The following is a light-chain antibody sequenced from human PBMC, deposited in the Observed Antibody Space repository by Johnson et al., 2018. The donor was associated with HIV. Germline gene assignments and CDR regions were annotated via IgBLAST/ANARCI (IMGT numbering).Light chain of an antibody. CDR2: KND. V-gene: IGLV1-51*02. CDR3: GTWDSSLRSGF. CDR1: SANIGNNY. J-gene: IGLJ1*01. Sequence: QSMLTQPPSVSAAPGQKVTISCSGSSANIGNNYVSWYQQLPGTAPKLLIYKNDKRPSGIPDRFSGSKSGTSATLGITGLQTGDEADYYGGTWDSSLRSGFFGTGTKVTFL.